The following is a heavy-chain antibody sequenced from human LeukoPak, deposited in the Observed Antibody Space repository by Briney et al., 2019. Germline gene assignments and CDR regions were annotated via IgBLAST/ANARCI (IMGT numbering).Heavy chain of an antibody. CDR1: GYSFTSYW. J-gene: IGHJ4*02. V-gene: IGHV5-51*01. Sequence: GESLKISCKASGYSFTSYWIGWVRQVPGKGLEWMGIIYPGDSDTRYSPSFQGQVTMSADKSISTAYLQWSSLKASDTAIYYCARLFGASRSYYSYYFDYWGQGTLVTVSS. CDR2: IYPGDSDT. CDR3: ARLFGASRSYYSYYFDY. D-gene: IGHD3-10*01.